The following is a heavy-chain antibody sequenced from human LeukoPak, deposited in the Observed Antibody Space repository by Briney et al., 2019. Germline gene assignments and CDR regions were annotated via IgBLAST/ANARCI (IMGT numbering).Heavy chain of an antibody. J-gene: IGHJ4*02. CDR3: ARDYRARLDY. CDR1: EFTFGNFW. Sequence: PGGSLRLSCAASEFTFGNFWMTWVRQAPGKGLEWVANIKGDGSDKYYVDSVKGRFTISRDNARTSLYLQMNSLRAEDTVVYYCARDYRARLDYWGQGTLVTVSS. V-gene: IGHV3-7*01. CDR2: IKGDGSDK.